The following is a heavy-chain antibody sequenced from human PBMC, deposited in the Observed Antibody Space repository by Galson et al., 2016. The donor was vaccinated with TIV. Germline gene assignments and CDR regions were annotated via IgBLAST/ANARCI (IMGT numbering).Heavy chain of an antibody. J-gene: IGHJ6*02. CDR2: IYSGGNT. CDR1: GFTVSDNY. V-gene: IGHV3-66*02. Sequence: SLRLSCAASGFTVSDNYMTWIRQAPGEGLEWVSIIYSGGNTLYADSVKGRFTISRDDSKNTLYLQMNSLRPEDTAVYYCARERRLCGNECYLHYYYGMDVWGRGTTVTVSS. CDR3: ARERRLCGNECYLHYYYGMDV. D-gene: IGHD2-21*01.